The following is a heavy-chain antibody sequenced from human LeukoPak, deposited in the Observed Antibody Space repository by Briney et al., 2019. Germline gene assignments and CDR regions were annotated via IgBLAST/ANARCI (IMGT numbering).Heavy chain of an antibody. CDR1: GFSFGSYA. J-gene: IGHJ4*02. D-gene: IGHD6-13*01. Sequence: GSLRLSCAASGFSFGSYALTWVRQAPGKGLEWVSGISGSGTTTYYADSVKGRFTISRDNSKNTVYLQMNSLRAEDTAVYYCAKERQQLPYFDYWGQGTLVTVSS. CDR2: ISGSGTTT. V-gene: IGHV3-23*01. CDR3: AKERQQLPYFDY.